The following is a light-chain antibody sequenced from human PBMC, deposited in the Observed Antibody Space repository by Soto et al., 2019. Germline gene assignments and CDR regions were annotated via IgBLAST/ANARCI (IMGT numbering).Light chain of an antibody. J-gene: IGKJ5*01. CDR2: CAS. CDR3: QQYGSSPPIT. Sequence: EIVLTQSPGTLSLSPGERATLSCRASQSVSRSYLAWYQQKPGQAPRLLIYCASTRATGSPDRISGSGSGTDFSLTISRLEPEDFAVYYCQQYGSSPPITFGQGTRLEIK. V-gene: IGKV3-20*01. CDR1: QSVSRSY.